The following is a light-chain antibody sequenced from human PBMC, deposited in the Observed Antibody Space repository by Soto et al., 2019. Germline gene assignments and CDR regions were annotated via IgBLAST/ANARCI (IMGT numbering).Light chain of an antibody. CDR2: GAS. V-gene: IGKV3-15*01. CDR1: QRVSSN. Sequence: EIVMTQSPATLSVSTGERATLSCRASQRVSSNLAWYHQKPGKAPRLLIYGASTRATGIPARFSGSGSGTDLTLTISSLLSEDFAVYYCQQYNNWSPETFGQGTKVEIK. J-gene: IGKJ1*01. CDR3: QQYNNWSPET.